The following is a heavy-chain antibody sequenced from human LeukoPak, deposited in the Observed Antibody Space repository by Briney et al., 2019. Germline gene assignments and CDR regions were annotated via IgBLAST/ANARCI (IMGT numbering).Heavy chain of an antibody. CDR2: ISYDGSNK. J-gene: IGHJ4*02. CDR1: GFTFSSYG. V-gene: IGHV3-30*18. Sequence: PGRSLRLSCAASGFTFSSYGMHWVRQAPGKGLEWVAVISYDGSNKYYADSVKGRFTISRDNSKNTLYLQMNSLRAEDTAVYYCAKEPLRYWGQGTLVTVSS. CDR3: AKEPLRY.